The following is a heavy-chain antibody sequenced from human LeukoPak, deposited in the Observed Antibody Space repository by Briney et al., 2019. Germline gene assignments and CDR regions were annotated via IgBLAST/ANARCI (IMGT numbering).Heavy chain of an antibody. CDR2: IYYTGST. D-gene: IGHD3-22*01. J-gene: IGHJ4*02. V-gene: IGHV4-39*07. Sequence: SETLCLTCTVSGGSINSGSYYWGWLRQPPGKGLEWIGSIYYTGSTYYNPSLKSRVTISVDTSKNQFSLKLSSVTAADTAVYYCARGDTYYYDSSGYYPFDYWGQGTLVTVSS. CDR3: ARGDTYYYDSSGYYPFDY. CDR1: GGSINSGSYY.